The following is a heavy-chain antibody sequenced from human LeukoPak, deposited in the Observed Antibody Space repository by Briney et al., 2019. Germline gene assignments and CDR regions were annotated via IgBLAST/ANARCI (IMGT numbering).Heavy chain of an antibody. J-gene: IGHJ4*02. CDR3: ARGTRTLEAAPFDY. D-gene: IGHD2-15*01. Sequence: SVKVSCKASGGTFISYAISWVRQAPGQGLEWIGGIIPISGSAYSAQKFRGRLTITADESTTTAYMELSSLTSEDTAVFYCARGTRTLEAAPFDYWGQGTLVTVSS. CDR2: IIPISGSA. CDR1: GGTFISYA. V-gene: IGHV1-69*01.